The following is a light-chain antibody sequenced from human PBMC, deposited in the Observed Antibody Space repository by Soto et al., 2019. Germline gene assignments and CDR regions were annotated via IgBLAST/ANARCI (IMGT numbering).Light chain of an antibody. Sequence: AIRMTQSPSSFSASTGDRVTITCRASQGISSYLAWYQQKPGKAPKLLIYAASTLQSWVPSRFSGSGSGTDFTLTVSCLQYEDFATYYCQQYYSYPLTFGPGTKVDIK. CDR3: QQYYSYPLT. CDR2: AAS. V-gene: IGKV1-8*01. J-gene: IGKJ3*01. CDR1: QGISSY.